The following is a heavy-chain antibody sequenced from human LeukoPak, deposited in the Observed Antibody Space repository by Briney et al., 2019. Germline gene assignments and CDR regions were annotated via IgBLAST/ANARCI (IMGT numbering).Heavy chain of an antibody. Sequence: PGGSLRLSCAASGFTFSSYGMHWVRQAPGKGLEWVAFIRYDGSNKYYADSVKGRFTISRDNSKNSLYLQMNSLRAEDTAVYYCARGGLNYYDSSGYSGFDIWGQGTMVTVSS. CDR1: GFTFSSYG. V-gene: IGHV3-30*02. D-gene: IGHD3-22*01. CDR3: ARGGLNYYDSSGYSGFDI. J-gene: IGHJ3*02. CDR2: IRYDGSNK.